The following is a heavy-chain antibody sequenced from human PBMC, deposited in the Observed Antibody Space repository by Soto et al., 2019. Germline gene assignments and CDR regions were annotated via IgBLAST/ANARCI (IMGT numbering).Heavy chain of an antibody. V-gene: IGHV1-69*02. CDR1: GGTFSSYT. D-gene: IGHD3-10*01. J-gene: IGHJ6*02. Sequence: QVQLVQSGAEVKKPESSVKVSCKASGGTFSSYTISWVRQAPGQGLVWMGRIIPIPGIANYAQKLQGRVTITADKSTSTAYMALSSLRSEDTDVYYCATFRGSYGMDVWGQGTTVTVSS. CDR3: ATFRGSYGMDV. CDR2: IIPIPGIA.